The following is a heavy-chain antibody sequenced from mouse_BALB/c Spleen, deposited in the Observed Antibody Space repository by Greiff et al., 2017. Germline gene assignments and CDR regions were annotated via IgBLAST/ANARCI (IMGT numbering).Heavy chain of an antibody. D-gene: IGHD1-1*01. V-gene: IGHV3-2*02. CDR2: ISYSGST. CDR1: GYSITSDYA. Sequence: EVHLVESGPGLVKPSQSLSLTCTVTGYSITSDYAWNWIRQFPGNKLEWMGYISYSGSTSYNPSLKSRISITRDTSKNQFFLQLNSVTTEDTATYYCARVRFSGDYFDCWGQGTTLTVSS. CDR3: ARVRFSGDYFDC. J-gene: IGHJ2*01.